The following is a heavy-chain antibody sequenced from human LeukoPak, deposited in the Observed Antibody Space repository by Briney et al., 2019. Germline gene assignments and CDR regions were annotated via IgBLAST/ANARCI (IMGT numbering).Heavy chain of an antibody. Sequence: GASVKVSCKASGYTFTGYYMHWVRQAPGQGLEWMGWINPNSGGTNYAQKFQGRVTMTRDTSISTAYMELSRLRSDDTAVYYCASYYCSGGSCPEHYFDYWGQGTLVTVSS. D-gene: IGHD2-15*01. CDR2: INPNSGGT. CDR1: GYTFTGYY. CDR3: ASYYCSGGSCPEHYFDY. V-gene: IGHV1-2*02. J-gene: IGHJ4*02.